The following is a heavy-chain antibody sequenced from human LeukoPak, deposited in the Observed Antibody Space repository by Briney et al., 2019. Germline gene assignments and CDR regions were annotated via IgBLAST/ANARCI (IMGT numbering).Heavy chain of an antibody. D-gene: IGHD6-13*01. CDR1: GGSISSYY. CDR3: ARSGSSWYVYFDY. V-gene: IGHV4-59*01. Sequence: PSETLSLTCTVSGGSISSYYWSWIRQPPGKGLEWIGYIYYSGSTNYNPSLKSRVTISVDTSKNQFSLKLSSVTAADTAVYYCARSGSSWYVYFDYWGQGTLVTVSS. CDR2: IYYSGST. J-gene: IGHJ4*02.